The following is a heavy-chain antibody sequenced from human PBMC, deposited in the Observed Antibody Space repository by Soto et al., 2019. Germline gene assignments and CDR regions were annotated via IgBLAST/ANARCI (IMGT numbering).Heavy chain of an antibody. Sequence: KPSETLSLTCTVSSGSISHYYWSWIRQPAGKGLEWIGRIFTSGSTNYNPSLKGRVTMSIDTAKNQFSLKLSSVTAADTAMYYCTRIRRERGYNWFDPWGQGTQVTVSS. D-gene: IGHD3-3*02. V-gene: IGHV4-4*07. CDR2: IFTSGST. CDR3: TRIRRERGYNWFDP. J-gene: IGHJ5*02. CDR1: SGSISHYY.